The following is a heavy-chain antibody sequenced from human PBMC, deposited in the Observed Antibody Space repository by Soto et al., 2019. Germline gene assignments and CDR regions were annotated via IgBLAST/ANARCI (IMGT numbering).Heavy chain of an antibody. CDR2: IYHTGTT. CDR1: GDSIISIYH. D-gene: IGHD3-22*01. J-gene: IGHJ3*02. CDR3: ARRHYYDSRGSGAFDI. Sequence: SETLSLTCAVSGDSIISIYHWARIRQPPGRGLEWIASIYHTGTTYYTPSLKSRVTISVDTSKNQFSLKLSSVTAADTAVYYCARRHYYDSRGSGAFDIWGQGTMVTVSS. V-gene: IGHV4-38-2*01.